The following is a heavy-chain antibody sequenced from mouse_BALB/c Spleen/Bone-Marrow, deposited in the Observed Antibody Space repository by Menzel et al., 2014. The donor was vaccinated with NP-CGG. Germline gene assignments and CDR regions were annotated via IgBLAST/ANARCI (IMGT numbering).Heavy chain of an antibody. CDR2: ISSGGSYI. J-gene: IGHJ3*01. Sequence: EVQGVESGGGLVKPGGSLKLSCAASGFTFXGYAMSWVRQSPEKRLEWVATISSGGSYIHYPDSVKGRFTISRDNAKNTLYLQMSSLRSEDTAIYYCARPDPWFAYWGQGTLVTVSA. V-gene: IGHV5-9-3*01. CDR3: ARPDPWFAY. CDR1: GFTFXGYA.